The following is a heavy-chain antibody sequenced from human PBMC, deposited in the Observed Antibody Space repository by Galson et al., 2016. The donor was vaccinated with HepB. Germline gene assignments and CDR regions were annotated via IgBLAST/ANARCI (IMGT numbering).Heavy chain of an antibody. V-gene: IGHV3-53*01. CDR1: GFSVSQNY. D-gene: IGHD3-3*01. J-gene: IGHJ4*02. CDR2: IYSGNNA. Sequence: SLRLSCAVSGFSVSQNYMTWVRQAPGEGPEWLSVIYSGNNAYYADSVKGRFTISRDNFGNTLHLQINSLRAEDTAVYYCARAGSRVGFYLRFGFFDSWGQGTLVTVSS. CDR3: ARAGSRVGFYLRFGFFDS.